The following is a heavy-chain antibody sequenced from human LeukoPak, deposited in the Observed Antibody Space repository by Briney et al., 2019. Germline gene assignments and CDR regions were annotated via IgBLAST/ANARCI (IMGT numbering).Heavy chain of an antibody. CDR3: AKGPAVVTRATPSDY. CDR2: ISGSGGST. V-gene: IGHV3-23*01. CDR1: GFTFSSYA. J-gene: IGHJ4*02. D-gene: IGHD4-23*01. Sequence: GGSLRLSCAASGFTFSSYAMSWVRQAPGKGLERVSAISGSGGSTYYADSVKGRFTISRDNSKNTLYLQMNSLRGEDTAVYYCAKGPAVVTRATPSDYWGQGTLVTVSS.